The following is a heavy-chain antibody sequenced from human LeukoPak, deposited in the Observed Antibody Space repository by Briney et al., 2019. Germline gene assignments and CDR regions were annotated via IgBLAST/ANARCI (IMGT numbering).Heavy chain of an antibody. Sequence: SETLSLTCTVSGDSVTTDYWGWIRQLPGKGLECIGYTSYSGTAKYNPSLKSRATVSLDTSKNQFSLKLTSVTAADTAVYYCARHWVTAGNPFDIWGQGTMVTVSS. V-gene: IGHV4-59*08. CDR2: TSYSGTA. D-gene: IGHD2-21*02. J-gene: IGHJ3*02. CDR3: ARHWVTAGNPFDI. CDR1: GDSVTTDY.